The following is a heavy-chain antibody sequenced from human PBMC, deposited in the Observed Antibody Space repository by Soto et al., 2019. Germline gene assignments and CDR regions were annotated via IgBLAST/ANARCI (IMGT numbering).Heavy chain of an antibody. J-gene: IGHJ1*01. CDR3: ARHNSSSWEDGAEYFQH. D-gene: IGHD6-13*01. V-gene: IGHV4-59*08. CDR2: IYYSGST. Sequence: SETLSLTCTVSGGSISSYYWSWIRQPPGKGLEWIGYIYYSGSTNYNPSLKSRVTISVDTSKNQFSLKLSSVTAADTAVYYCARHNSSSWEDGAEYFQHWGEGTLVTVSS. CDR1: GGSISSYY.